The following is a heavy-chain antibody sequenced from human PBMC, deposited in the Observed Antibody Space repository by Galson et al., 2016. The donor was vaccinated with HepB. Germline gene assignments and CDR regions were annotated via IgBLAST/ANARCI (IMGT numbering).Heavy chain of an antibody. D-gene: IGHD3-10*01. V-gene: IGHV3-23*01. J-gene: IGHJ4*02. CDR2: TSGSGGRT. CDR3: AKSGFFGELDK. CDR1: AGTFKNYA. Sequence: SLRLSCAVSAGTFKNYAMNWVRQAPGNGLEWVAATSGSGGRTSYEDSVRGRFTISRDNSKNTLFLRMNSVGVEDTAVYFCAKSGFFGELDKWGQGTGVVVSS.